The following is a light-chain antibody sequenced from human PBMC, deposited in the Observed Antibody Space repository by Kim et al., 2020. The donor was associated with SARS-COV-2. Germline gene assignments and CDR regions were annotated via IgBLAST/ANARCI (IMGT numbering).Light chain of an antibody. V-gene: IGKV1-5*01. CDR3: QQYNSYSET. Sequence: GARVTITCRSSQSISIWLAWYQQKPGQVPTLLIYDASNLESGVPSRFSGSGSGTEFTLTISSLQPDDFATYYCQQYNSYSETFGQGTKLEI. J-gene: IGKJ2*01. CDR2: DAS. CDR1: QSISIW.